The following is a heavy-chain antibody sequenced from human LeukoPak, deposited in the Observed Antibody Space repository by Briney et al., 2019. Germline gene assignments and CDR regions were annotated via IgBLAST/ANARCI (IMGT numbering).Heavy chain of an antibody. CDR2: ISSSSSYI. J-gene: IGHJ5*02. D-gene: IGHD2-15*01. Sequence: KPGGSLRLSCAASGFTFSSYSMNWVRQAPGKGLEWVSSISSSSSYIYYADSVKGRFTISRDNAKNSLYLQMNSLRAEDTAVYYCAKDSPVVVVAYWFDPWGQGTLVTVSS. CDR1: GFTFSSYS. CDR3: AKDSPVVVVAYWFDP. V-gene: IGHV3-21*01.